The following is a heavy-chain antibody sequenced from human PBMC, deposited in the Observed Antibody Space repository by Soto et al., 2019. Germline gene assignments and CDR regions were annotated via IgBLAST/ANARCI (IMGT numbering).Heavy chain of an antibody. D-gene: IGHD6-6*01. CDR3: ARGIYSSSSRGNDY. V-gene: IGHV4-34*01. Sequence: KPSETLSLTCAVYGGSFSGYYWSWIRQPPGKGLEWIGEINHSGSTNYNPSLKSRVTISVDTSKNQFSLKLSSVTAADTAVYYCARGIYSSSSRGNDYWGQGTLVTVYS. CDR1: GGSFSGYY. CDR2: INHSGST. J-gene: IGHJ4*02.